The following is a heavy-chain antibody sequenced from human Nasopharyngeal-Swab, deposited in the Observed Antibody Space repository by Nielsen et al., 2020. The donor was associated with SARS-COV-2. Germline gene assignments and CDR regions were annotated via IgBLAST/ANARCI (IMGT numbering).Heavy chain of an antibody. CDR2: ISYDGSNK. Sequence: GEPLKISCAASGFTFSSYGMHWVRQAPGKGLEWVAVISYDGSNKYYADSVKGRFTISRDNSKNTLYLQMNSLRAEDTAVYYCAKDRRGDYYDSSGYWGLFDYWGQGTLVTVSS. CDR3: AKDRRGDYYDSSGYWGLFDY. D-gene: IGHD3-22*01. CDR1: GFTFSSYG. J-gene: IGHJ4*02. V-gene: IGHV3-30*18.